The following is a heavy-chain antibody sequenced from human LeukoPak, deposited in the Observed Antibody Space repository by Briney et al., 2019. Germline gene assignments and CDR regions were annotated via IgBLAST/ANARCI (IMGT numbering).Heavy chain of an antibody. CDR2: IKSDGSSS. CDR3: VRDLDLGGYSSFEY. D-gene: IGHD4-23*01. V-gene: IGHV3-74*01. Sequence: PGGSLRLSCAASGFTFSSYFWMHWVRQAPGKGLVWVSRIKSDGSSSTYADSVKGRFTIPRDNAKNSLYLQMNTLRAEDTAVYYCVRDLDLGGYSSFEYWGQGTLVTVSS. CDR1: GFTFSSYFW. J-gene: IGHJ4*02.